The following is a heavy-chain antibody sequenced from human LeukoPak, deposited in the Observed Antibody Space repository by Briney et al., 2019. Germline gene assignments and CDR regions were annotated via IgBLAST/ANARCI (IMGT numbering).Heavy chain of an antibody. V-gene: IGHV3-74*01. CDR3: ARACYGSGENWFDP. CDR2: INSDGSTT. J-gene: IGHJ5*02. D-gene: IGHD3-10*01. Sequence: GGSLRLSCAASGFTFSTYWMHWVRQAPGKGLMWVSRINSDGSTTSYADSVKGRFTISRDNAKNTLYLQMTSLRGEDTAVYYCARACYGSGENWFDPWGQGTLVTVSS. CDR1: GFTFSTYW.